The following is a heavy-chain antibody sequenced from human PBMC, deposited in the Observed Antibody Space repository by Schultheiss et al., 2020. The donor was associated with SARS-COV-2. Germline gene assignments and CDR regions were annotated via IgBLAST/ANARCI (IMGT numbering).Heavy chain of an antibody. CDR2: IDPSDSYT. CDR3: ARLGYCSSTSCYLLDY. V-gene: IGHV5-10-1*01. CDR1: GYSFTSYW. Sequence: GGSLRLSCKGSGYSFTSYWISWVRQMPGKGLEWMGRIDPSDSYTNYSPSFQGHVTISADKSISTAYLQWSSLKASDTAMYYCARLGYCSSTSCYLLDYWGQGTLVTVSS. J-gene: IGHJ4*02. D-gene: IGHD2-2*01.